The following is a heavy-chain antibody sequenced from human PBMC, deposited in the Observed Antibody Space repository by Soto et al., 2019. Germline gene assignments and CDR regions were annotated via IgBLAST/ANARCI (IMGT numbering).Heavy chain of an antibody. CDR3: ARDCSSTSCPYYYYGMDV. Sequence: QVQLVQSGAEVKKPGASVKVSCKAAGYTFTSYGISWVRQAPGQGLEWMGWISAYNGNTNYAQKLQGRVTMTTDTSTSTAYMELRSLRSDDTAVYYCARDCSSTSCPYYYYGMDVWGQGTTVTVSS. V-gene: IGHV1-18*01. CDR1: GYTFTSYG. D-gene: IGHD2-2*01. CDR2: ISAYNGNT. J-gene: IGHJ6*02.